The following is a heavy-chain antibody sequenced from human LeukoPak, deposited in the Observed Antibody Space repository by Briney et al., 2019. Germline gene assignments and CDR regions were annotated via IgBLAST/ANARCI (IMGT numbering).Heavy chain of an antibody. J-gene: IGHJ5*02. D-gene: IGHD2-2*02. CDR1: GGTVSRYA. V-gene: IGHV1-69*13. CDR3: ARDRPGRYCSTISCYSASPFDP. CDR2: IIPIFGTA. Sequence: ASVKVSCKASGGTVSRYAISWVRQAPGQGLEWMGGIIPIFGTANYAQKFQGRVTITADESTSTAYMELSSLRSEDTAVYYCARDRPGRYCSTISCYSASPFDPWGQGTLVTVPS.